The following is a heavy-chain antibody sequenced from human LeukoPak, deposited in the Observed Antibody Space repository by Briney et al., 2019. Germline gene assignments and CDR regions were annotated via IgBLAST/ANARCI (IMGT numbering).Heavy chain of an antibody. CDR2: SGSGGST. J-gene: IGHJ4*02. CDR3: AKLDTAMVTNFDY. V-gene: IGHV3-23*01. D-gene: IGHD5-18*01. CDR1: GFTFSSYA. Sequence: PGGSLRLSCAASGFTFSSYAMSWVRQAPGKGLEWVSASGSGGSTYYADSVKGRFTISRDNSKNTLYLQMNSLRAEDTAVYYCAKLDTAMVTNFDYWGQGALATVSS.